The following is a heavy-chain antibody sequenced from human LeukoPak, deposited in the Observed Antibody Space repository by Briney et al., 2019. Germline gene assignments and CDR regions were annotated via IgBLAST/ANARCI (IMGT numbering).Heavy chain of an antibody. D-gene: IGHD6-19*01. V-gene: IGHV3-15*01. CDR1: GFTVNSKY. J-gene: IGHJ5*02. Sequence: GGSLRLSCAASGFTVNSKYMSWVRQAPGTGLEWVGRIKSKTDGGTTDYAAPVKGRFTISRDDSKNTLYLQMNSLKTEDTAVYYCTTETRSSGWHNWFDPWGQGTLVTVSS. CDR3: TTETRSSGWHNWFDP. CDR2: IKSKTDGGTT.